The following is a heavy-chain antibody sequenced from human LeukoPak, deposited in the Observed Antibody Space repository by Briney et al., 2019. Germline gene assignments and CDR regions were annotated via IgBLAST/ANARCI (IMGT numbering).Heavy chain of an antibody. CDR2: IYYSGST. D-gene: IGHD3-16*01. Sequence: PSETLSLTCTVSGGSISSYYWSWIRQPPGKGLEWIGYIYYSGSTNYNPSLKSRVTISVDTSKNQFSLKLSSVTAADTAMYYCAKDAQPRSRWFDPWGQGTLVTVSS. CDR3: AKDAQPRSRWFDP. CDR1: GGSISSYY. J-gene: IGHJ5*01. V-gene: IGHV4-59*01.